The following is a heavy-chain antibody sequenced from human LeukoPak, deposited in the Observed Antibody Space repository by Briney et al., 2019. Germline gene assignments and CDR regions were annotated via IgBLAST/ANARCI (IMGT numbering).Heavy chain of an antibody. CDR2: IRSKAGNYAT. Sequence: GGSLKLSCAASGFTFSDSAMHWVRQASAKGLEWVGRIRSKAGNYATEYGASVKGGFTISRDDSKNTAYLQMNSLKTEDTAVYYWTGGTTVTTLDYWGQGTLVTVSS. V-gene: IGHV3-73*01. CDR3: TGGTTVTTLDY. D-gene: IGHD4-17*01. J-gene: IGHJ4*02. CDR1: GFTFSDSA.